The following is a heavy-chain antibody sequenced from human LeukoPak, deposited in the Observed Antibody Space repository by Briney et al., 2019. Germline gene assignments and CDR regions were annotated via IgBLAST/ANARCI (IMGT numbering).Heavy chain of an antibody. D-gene: IGHD1-14*01. CDR1: GFTFSSYA. Sequence: GGSLRLSCAASGFTFSSYAMHWVRQAPGKGLEWVAVISYDGSNKYYADSVKGRFTISRDNSKNTLYLQMNSLRAEDTAVYYRARSNLGQLDYWGQGTLVTVSS. J-gene: IGHJ4*02. CDR3: ARSNLGQLDY. V-gene: IGHV3-30*04. CDR2: ISYDGSNK.